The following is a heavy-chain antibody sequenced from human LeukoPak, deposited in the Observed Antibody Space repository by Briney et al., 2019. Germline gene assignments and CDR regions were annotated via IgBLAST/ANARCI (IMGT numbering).Heavy chain of an antibody. V-gene: IGHV4-30-2*01. CDR3: ARDHCSGGSCYSGTNWFDP. J-gene: IGHJ5*02. CDR2: IYHSGST. CDR1: GGSISSGGYY. Sequence: PSETLSLTCTVSGGSISSGGYYWGWIRQPPGKGLEWIGYIYHSGSTYYNPSLKSRVTISVDRSKNQFSLKLSSVTAADTAVYYCARDHCSGGSCYSGTNWFDPWGQGTLVTVSS. D-gene: IGHD2-15*01.